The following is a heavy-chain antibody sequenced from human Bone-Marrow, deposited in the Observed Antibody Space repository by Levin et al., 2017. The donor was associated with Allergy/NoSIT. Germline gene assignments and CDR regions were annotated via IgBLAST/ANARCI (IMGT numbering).Heavy chain of an antibody. CDR3: AKDGLDFSISSVGY. J-gene: IGHJ4*02. CDR1: GFTFSIYG. CDR2: ISYDGSNK. V-gene: IGHV3-30*18. D-gene: IGHD3-3*02. Sequence: GESLKISCAASGFTFSIYGMHWVRQAPGKGLEWMADISYDGSNKHYADSVKGRFTISRDNSKNTVYLQMNSLRPEDTALYYCAKDGLDFSISSVGYWGQGILVTVSS.